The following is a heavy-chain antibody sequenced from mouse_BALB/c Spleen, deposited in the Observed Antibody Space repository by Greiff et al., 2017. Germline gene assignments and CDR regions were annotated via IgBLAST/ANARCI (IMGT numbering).Heavy chain of an antibody. CDR2: ISSGGSYT. J-gene: IGHJ2*01. CDR3: ARQGGNYDYFDY. Sequence: EVMLVESGGDLVKPGGSLKLSCAASGFTFSSYGMSWVRQTPDKRLEWVATISSGGSYTYYPDSVKGRFTISRDNAKNTLYLQMSSLKSEDTAMYYCARQGGNYDYFDYRGQGTTLTVSS. D-gene: IGHD2-1*01. V-gene: IGHV5-6*01. CDR1: GFTFSSYG.